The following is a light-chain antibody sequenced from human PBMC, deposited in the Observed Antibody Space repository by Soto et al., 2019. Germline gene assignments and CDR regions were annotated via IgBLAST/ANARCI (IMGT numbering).Light chain of an antibody. Sequence: ELVLTQSPGTLSLSPGERATLSCRASQSVSSSYLAWYQQKPGQAPRLLIYDASSRATGIPDRFSGSGSGTAFTLTISRLEPEDFAVYYCLQYGSSPRTFGQGTKVESK. J-gene: IGKJ1*01. CDR2: DAS. CDR1: QSVSSSY. V-gene: IGKV3-20*01. CDR3: LQYGSSPRT.